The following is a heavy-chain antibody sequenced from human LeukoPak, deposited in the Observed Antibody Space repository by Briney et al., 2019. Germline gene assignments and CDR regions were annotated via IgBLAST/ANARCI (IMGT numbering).Heavy chain of an antibody. Sequence: GGSLRLSCAASGVTLSNAWMSWVRQAPGKGLEWVGRIKSKAAGETTDYAAPVKGRFTISRDDSENTLYLQMNSLKTEDTAVYYCTTDGGPTRSSSWYGYFDYCGQGTLVTVSS. J-gene: IGHJ4*02. CDR2: IKSKAAGETT. V-gene: IGHV3-15*01. CDR1: GVTLSNAW. CDR3: TTDGGPTRSSSWYGYFDY. D-gene: IGHD6-13*01.